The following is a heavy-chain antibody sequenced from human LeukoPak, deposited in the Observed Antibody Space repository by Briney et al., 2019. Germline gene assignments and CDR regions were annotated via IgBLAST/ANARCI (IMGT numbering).Heavy chain of an antibody. CDR3: ARIRITSIAARPPDY. CDR1: GGSFSGYY. V-gene: IGHV4-34*01. Sequence: PSETLSLTCAVYGGSFSGYYWSWIRQPPGKGLEWIGEINHSGSTNYNPSLKSRVTISVDTSKNQFSLKLSSVTAADTAVYYCARIRITSIAARPPDYWGQGTLVTVSS. CDR2: INHSGST. J-gene: IGHJ4*02. D-gene: IGHD6-6*01.